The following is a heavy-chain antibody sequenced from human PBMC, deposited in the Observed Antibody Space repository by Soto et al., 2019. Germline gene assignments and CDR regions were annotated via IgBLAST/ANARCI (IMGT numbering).Heavy chain of an antibody. CDR3: ARAVGPPYYYYMDV. CDR2: ISSSSSTI. J-gene: IGHJ6*03. Sequence: GGSLRLSCAASGFTFSIYSMNWVRQAPGKGLEWVSYISSSSSTIYYADSVKGRFTISRDNAKNSLYLQMNSLRAEDTAVYYCARAVGPPYYYYMDVWGKGTTVTVSS. V-gene: IGHV3-48*01. CDR1: GFTFSIYS.